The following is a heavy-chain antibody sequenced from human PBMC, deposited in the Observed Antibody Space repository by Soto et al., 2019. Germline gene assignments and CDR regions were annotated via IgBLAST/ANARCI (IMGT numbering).Heavy chain of an antibody. V-gene: IGHV4-59*01. CDR1: GGSISSYY. J-gene: IGHJ4*02. CDR2: IYYSGST. D-gene: IGHD2-15*01. Sequence: QVQLQESGPGLVKPSETLSLTCTVSGGSISSYYWSWIRQPPGKGLEWIGYIYYSGSTNYNPSLKSRFTISVDTSKNQFSLKLSSVTAADTAVYYCARRQDGYFDYWGQGTLVTVSS. CDR3: ARRQDGYFDY.